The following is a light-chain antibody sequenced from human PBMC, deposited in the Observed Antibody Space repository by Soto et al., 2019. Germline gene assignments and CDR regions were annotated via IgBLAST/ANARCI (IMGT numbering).Light chain of an antibody. CDR1: QKISSTV. CDR3: QQCGGSPT. V-gene: IGKV3-20*01. CDR2: GAS. Sequence: EIVFTQSPGILSWSPGQRASISCRASQKISSTVLAWYQQKPDQAPRLLIYGASSRTGGIPDRFGGSGSGTDFTLTISRMEPEDFAMYYCQQCGGSPTFGQGTKVDIK. J-gene: IGKJ1*01.